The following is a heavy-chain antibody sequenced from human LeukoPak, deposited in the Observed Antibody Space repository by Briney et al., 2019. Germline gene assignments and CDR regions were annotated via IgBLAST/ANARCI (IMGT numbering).Heavy chain of an antibody. J-gene: IGHJ3*02. CDR3: ARHPCSSTSCYTFWAFDI. Sequence: SETLSLTCAVYGGSFSGYYWSWIRQPPGKGLEWIGEINHSGSTNYNPSLKSRVTISVDTSKNQFSLKLSSVTAADTAVYYCARHPCSSTSCYTFWAFDIWGQGTMVTVSS. CDR1: GGSFSGYY. CDR2: INHSGST. D-gene: IGHD2-2*02. V-gene: IGHV4-34*01.